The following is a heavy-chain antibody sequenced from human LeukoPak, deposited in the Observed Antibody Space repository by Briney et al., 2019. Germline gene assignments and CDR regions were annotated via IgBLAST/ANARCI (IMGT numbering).Heavy chain of an antibody. CDR2: ISSSSSYI. CDR3: ARDPKNSYSSGWADY. Sequence: GGSLRLSCAASGFTFSSYSMNWVRQAPGKGLEWVSSISSSSSYIYYADSVKGRFTISRDNAKNSLYLQMNSLRVEDTAVYYCARDPKNSYSSGWADYWGQGTLVTVSS. V-gene: IGHV3-21*01. J-gene: IGHJ4*02. D-gene: IGHD6-19*01. CDR1: GFTFSSYS.